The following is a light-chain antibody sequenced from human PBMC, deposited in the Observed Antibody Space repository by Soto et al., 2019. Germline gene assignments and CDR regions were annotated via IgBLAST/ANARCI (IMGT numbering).Light chain of an antibody. J-gene: IGKJ5*01. CDR2: AAS. CDR3: QQSYSPIT. CDR1: QSISSY. V-gene: IGKV1-39*01. Sequence: DIQITQSPSTLSAFVGDRVTITCRASQSISSYLNWYQQKPGKAPKLLIYAASSLQSGVPSRFSGSGSGTDFTLTISSLQPEDFATYYCQQSYSPITFGQGTRLEIK.